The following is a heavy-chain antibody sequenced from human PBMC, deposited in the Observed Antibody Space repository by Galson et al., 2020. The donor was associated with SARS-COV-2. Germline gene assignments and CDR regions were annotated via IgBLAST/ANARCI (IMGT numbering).Heavy chain of an antibody. CDR3: ARARGATDFDF. Sequence: ASVKVSCKASGYTFTRYDINWVRQATGQGLAWMGWMNPNSGNTGYAQKFQGRVSLTWNTSTSTAYMELSSLRSKDTAVYYCARARGATDFDFWGQGTQVTVSS. V-gene: IGHV1-8*01. CDR2: MNPNSGNT. CDR1: GYTFTRYD. D-gene: IGHD1-26*01. J-gene: IGHJ4*02.